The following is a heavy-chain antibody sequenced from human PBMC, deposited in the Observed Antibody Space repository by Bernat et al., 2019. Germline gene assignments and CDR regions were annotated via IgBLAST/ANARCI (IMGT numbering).Heavy chain of an antibody. Sequence: QVQLVQSGAEVKKPGSSVKVSCKASGGTFSSYAISWVRQAPGQGLEWMGGIIPIFGTANYAQKFQGRVTITADESTSTAYMELSSLRSEDTAVYYCARGKRESHIVVVTALDYWGQGTLVTVSS. V-gene: IGHV1-69*01. D-gene: IGHD2-21*02. CDR3: ARGKRESHIVVVTALDY. CDR1: GGTFSSYA. J-gene: IGHJ4*02. CDR2: IIPIFGTA.